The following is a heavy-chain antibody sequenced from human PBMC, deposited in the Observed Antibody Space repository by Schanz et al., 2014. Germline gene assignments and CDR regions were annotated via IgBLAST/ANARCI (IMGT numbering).Heavy chain of an antibody. CDR1: GGSFSGYY. CDR3: ARAARRTRVVPLYFDY. CDR2: FNHGGSP. V-gene: IGHV4-34*01. Sequence: QVQLQQWGAGLLKPSETLSLTCAVYGGSFSGYYWSWIRQPPGKGREWIAEFNHGGSPNYNPSLKSRVTISVDTSKNQFSLKLRSGTAADTAVYYCARAARRTRVVPLYFDYWGQGTLVTVSS. D-gene: IGHD2-2*01. J-gene: IGHJ4*02.